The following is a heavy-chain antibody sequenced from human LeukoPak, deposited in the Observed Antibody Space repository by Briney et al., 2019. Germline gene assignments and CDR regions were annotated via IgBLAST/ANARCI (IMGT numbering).Heavy chain of an antibody. V-gene: IGHV3-66*01. CDR1: GFTVSSNY. J-gene: IGHJ4*02. CDR3: AKDGGIAVPYFDY. CDR2: IYSGGNT. D-gene: IGHD6-19*01. Sequence: GGSLRLSCAATGFTVSSNYMSWVRQAPGKGLEWVSVIYSGGNTFYADSVKGRFTISRDNSKNTLYLQMNSLRAEDTAVYYCAKDGGIAVPYFDYWGQGTLVTVSS.